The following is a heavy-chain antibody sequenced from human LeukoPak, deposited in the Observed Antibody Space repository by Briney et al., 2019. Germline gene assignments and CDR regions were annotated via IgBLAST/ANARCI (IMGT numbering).Heavy chain of an antibody. CDR1: GYTFSDYS. CDR3: VSGDDPDYVWGTYRLDAFDI. V-gene: IGHV3-21*01. D-gene: IGHD3-16*02. CDR2: ISSSGTYI. Sequence: KPGRSLRLSCAASGYTFSDYSVNWVRQLPGKGLEWVSSISSSGTYIYYADSVKGRFTISRGNAKNSLFLQMNSLRAEDTAVYYCVSGDDPDYVWGTYRLDAFDIWGEGTMVIVSS. J-gene: IGHJ3*02.